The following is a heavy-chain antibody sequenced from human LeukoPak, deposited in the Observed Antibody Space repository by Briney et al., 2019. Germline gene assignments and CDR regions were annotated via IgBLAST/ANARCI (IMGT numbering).Heavy chain of an antibody. V-gene: IGHV5-51*01. Sequence: AESPKIPCRGAGGSFTTYWIGWVRQLPAKKVEWMGVNIHGDSDTKYSPSFQSQVTISADKSINTAYLQWSSLKASDTAMYYCVRHRNWNYDYWGQGTLVTVSS. CDR1: GGSFTTYW. CDR2: NIHGDSDT. CDR3: VRHRNWNYDY. D-gene: IGHD1-1*01. J-gene: IGHJ4*02.